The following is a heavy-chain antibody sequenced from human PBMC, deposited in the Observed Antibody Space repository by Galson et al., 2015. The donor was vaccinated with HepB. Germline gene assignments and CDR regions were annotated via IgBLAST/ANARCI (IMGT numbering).Heavy chain of an antibody. D-gene: IGHD3-10*01. Sequence: SLRLSCAASGFTFSSYGMHWVRQASGKGLEWVAFIRYDGSNKYYADSVKGRFTISRDNSKNTLYLQMNSLRAEDTAVYYCAKDLGGSGSYYWDNQRYNWFDPWGQGTLVTVSS. V-gene: IGHV3-30*02. J-gene: IGHJ5*02. CDR3: AKDLGGSGSYYWDNQRYNWFDP. CDR1: GFTFSSYG. CDR2: IRYDGSNK.